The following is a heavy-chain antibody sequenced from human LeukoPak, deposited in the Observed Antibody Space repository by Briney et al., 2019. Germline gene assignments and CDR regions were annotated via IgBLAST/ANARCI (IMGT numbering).Heavy chain of an antibody. Sequence: SETLSLTCIVSGGSISTNTYYWGWIRLPPGKGLEWIGEIHHRGTTYYNPSLRSRVTISVDTSKNQFSLRLTSVIAADTAVYYCARVTYNGYQLFDYWGQGNLVTVS. D-gene: IGHD3-10*01. CDR1: GGSISTNTYY. V-gene: IGHV4-39*07. J-gene: IGHJ4*02. CDR3: ARVTYNGYQLFDY. CDR2: IHHRGTT.